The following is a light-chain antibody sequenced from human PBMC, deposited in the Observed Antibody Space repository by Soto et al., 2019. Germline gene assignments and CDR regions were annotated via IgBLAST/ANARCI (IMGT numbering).Light chain of an antibody. J-gene: IGKJ1*01. CDR2: GAS. CDR1: QSVSSN. CDR3: QQYNKWPPT. Sequence: EIVMTQSPATLSVSPGERATLSCRASQSVSSNLAWFQQKPGQAPRLLICGASTRDTGIPARFSGSGSGTEFTLTISSLQSEDFAVYHCQQYNKWPPTFGQGTKVDI. V-gene: IGKV3-15*01.